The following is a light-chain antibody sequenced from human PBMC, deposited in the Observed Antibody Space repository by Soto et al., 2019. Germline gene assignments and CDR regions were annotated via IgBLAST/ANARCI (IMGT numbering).Light chain of an antibody. J-gene: IGLJ1*01. Sequence: SYELTQPPSVSVSPGQTASITCSGDKLGDKYACWYQQKPGQSPVLVIYQDSKRPSGIPERFSGSNSGNTATLTISGTQAIDEADYYCQAWDSSTGVFGTGTKLTVL. CDR3: QAWDSSTGV. CDR2: QDS. CDR1: KLGDKY. V-gene: IGLV3-1*01.